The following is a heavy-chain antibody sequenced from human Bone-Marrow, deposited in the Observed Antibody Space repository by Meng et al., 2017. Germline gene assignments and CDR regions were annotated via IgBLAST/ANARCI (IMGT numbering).Heavy chain of an antibody. D-gene: IGHD6-13*01. CDR3: ARRVYIAVADYWYFDL. V-gene: IGHV3-11*01. CDR1: GFTFSDFY. CDR2: ISSGGTTI. J-gene: IGHJ2*01. Sequence: GESLKISCAASGFTFSDFYMTWIRQAPGKGLEWVSYISSGGTTIYYADSVKGRFTISRDNAKNSLFLQMNSLRAEDTAVYYCARRVYIAVADYWYFDLRGRGTLVTVSS.